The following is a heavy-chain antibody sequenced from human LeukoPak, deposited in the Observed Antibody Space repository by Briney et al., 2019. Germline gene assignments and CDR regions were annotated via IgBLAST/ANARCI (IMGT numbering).Heavy chain of an antibody. V-gene: IGHV1-8*02. CDR3: ARGPEISMYYDFWSGYYNPYYYGMDV. CDR1: GYTFAGYY. D-gene: IGHD3-3*01. J-gene: IGHJ6*02. Sequence: ASVKVSCKASGYTFAGYYMHWVRQATGQGLEWMGWMNPNSGNTGYAQKFQGRVTMTRNTSISTAYMELSSLRSEDTAVYYCARGPEISMYYDFWSGYYNPYYYGMDVWGQGTAVTVSS. CDR2: MNPNSGNT.